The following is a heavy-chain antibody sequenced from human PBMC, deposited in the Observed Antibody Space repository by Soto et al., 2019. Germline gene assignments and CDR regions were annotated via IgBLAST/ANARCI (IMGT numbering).Heavy chain of an antibody. Sequence: SETLSLTCTVSGGSISSGGYYWSWIRQHPGKGLEWIGYIYYSGSTYYNPSLKSRVTISVDTSKNQFSLKLSSVTAADTAVYYCARDKGGTQDYWGQGTLVTVSS. CDR3: ARDKGGTQDY. J-gene: IGHJ4*02. CDR1: GGSISSGGYY. V-gene: IGHV4-31*03. CDR2: IYYSGST.